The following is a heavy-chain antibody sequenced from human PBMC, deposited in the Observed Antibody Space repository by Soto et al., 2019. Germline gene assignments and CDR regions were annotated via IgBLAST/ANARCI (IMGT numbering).Heavy chain of an antibody. CDR2: IHHSGST. D-gene: IGHD6-13*01. J-gene: IGHJ4*02. V-gene: IGHV4-4*02. CDR3: AKDQGSHPGD. Sequence: QVQLQESGPGLVRPSGTVSLTSAVSGLSISSDNWWSWVRQPPGKGLEWIGEIHHSGSTNYNPSLKSRVTMSVVPSKDLFSLTLNSVTPADTAFYYCAKDQGSHPGDWGQGTLVSVSS. CDR1: GLSISSDNW.